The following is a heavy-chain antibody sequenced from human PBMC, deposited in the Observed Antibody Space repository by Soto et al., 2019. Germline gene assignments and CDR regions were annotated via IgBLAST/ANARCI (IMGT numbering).Heavy chain of an antibody. CDR2: TSYDGSNK. CDR1: GFTFSSYA. V-gene: IGHV3-30-3*01. D-gene: IGHD4-17*01. CDR3: ARVLRQYGGSLTFDP. Sequence: GGSLRLSCAASGFTFSSYAMHWVRQAPGKGLEWVAVTSYDGSNKYYADSVKGRFTISRDNSKNTLYLQMNSLRAEDTAVYYCARVLRQYGGSLTFDPWGQGTLVTVSS. J-gene: IGHJ5*02.